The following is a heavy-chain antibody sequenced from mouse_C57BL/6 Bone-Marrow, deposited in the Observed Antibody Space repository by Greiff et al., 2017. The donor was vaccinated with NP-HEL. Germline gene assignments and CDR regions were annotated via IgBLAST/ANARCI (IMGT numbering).Heavy chain of an antibody. D-gene: IGHD1-1*01. CDR1: GYTFTDYY. J-gene: IGHJ1*03. V-gene: IGHV1-26*01. CDR2: INPNNGGT. CDR3: APSYGSPPWYFDV. Sequence: VQLQQSGPELVKPGASVKISCKASGYTFTDYYMNWVKQSHGKSLEWIGDINPNNGGTSYNQKFKGKATLTVDKSSSTAYMELRSLTSEDSAVYYCAPSYGSPPWYFDVWGTGTTVTVSS.